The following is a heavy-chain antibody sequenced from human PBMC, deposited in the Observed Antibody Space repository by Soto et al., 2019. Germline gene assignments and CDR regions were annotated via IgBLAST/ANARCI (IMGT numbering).Heavy chain of an antibody. CDR2: ISWNSGST. Sequence: GGSLLLGCAASVFTFDDYAMHWVRQAPGKGLEWVSGISWNSGSTGYADSVKGRFTISRDNAKNSLYLQMNSLRAEDTALYYCAKDTKDYYDSSGYMGMDVWGQGTTVTVSS. V-gene: IGHV3-9*01. CDR1: VFTFDDYA. D-gene: IGHD3-22*01. CDR3: AKDTKDYYDSSGYMGMDV. J-gene: IGHJ6*02.